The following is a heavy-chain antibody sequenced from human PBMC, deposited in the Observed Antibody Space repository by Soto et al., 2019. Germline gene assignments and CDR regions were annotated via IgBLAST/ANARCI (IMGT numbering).Heavy chain of an antibody. J-gene: IGHJ4*02. CDR1: GFTFSDYA. D-gene: IGHD6-19*01. V-gene: IGHV3-30*18. Sequence: VQLVESGGGVVQPGRSLRLSCAASGFTFSDYAMHWVRQAPGKGLEWVAVVSHDGRNTHYADSVKGRFTISRDSSKNTVSLEMTSMRAEDTAVYYWAKGGGQWLVTSDFTDWGQGALVTVSS. CDR3: AKGGGQWLVTSDFTD. CDR2: VSHDGRNT.